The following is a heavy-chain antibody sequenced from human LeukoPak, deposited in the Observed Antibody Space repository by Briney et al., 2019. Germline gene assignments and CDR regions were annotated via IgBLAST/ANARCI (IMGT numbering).Heavy chain of an antibody. CDR1: GFTFSNAW. Sequence: PGGSLRLSCAASGFTFSNAWMSWVRQAPGKGLEWVGRIKSITDGGTTDYAAPVKGRFTISRDDSKNTLYLQMNSLKTEDTAVYYCTTGVMVSSYYYYGMDVWGKGTTVTVSS. D-gene: IGHD2-21*01. J-gene: IGHJ6*04. CDR3: TTGVMVSSYYYYGMDV. V-gene: IGHV3-15*01. CDR2: IKSITDGGTT.